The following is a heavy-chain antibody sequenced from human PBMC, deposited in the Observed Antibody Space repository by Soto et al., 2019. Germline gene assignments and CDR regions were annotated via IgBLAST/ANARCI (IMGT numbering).Heavy chain of an antibody. CDR2: ISPYNGNT. CDR1: GYTFTTYG. Sequence: ASVKVSCKTYGYTFTTYGSNWVRQAPGQGLEWMGWISPYNGNTKYAQSLQGRVTMTTDTSTSKAYMELRSLRSDDTAVYYCARVPNPTHGASDNNNSFEPWRQGTLVTVSS. V-gene: IGHV1-18*04. D-gene: IGHD1-26*01. J-gene: IGHJ5*02. CDR3: ARVPNPTHGASDNNNSFEP.